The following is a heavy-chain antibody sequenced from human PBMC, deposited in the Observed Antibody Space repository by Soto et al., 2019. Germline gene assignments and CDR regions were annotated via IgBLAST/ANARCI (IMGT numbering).Heavy chain of an antibody. CDR1: GGSFSGYY. V-gene: IGHV4-34*01. CDR3: ATRGYDFWSGYHLFDY. Sequence: QVQLQQWGAGLLKPSETLSLTCAVYGGSFSGYYWSWIRQPPGKGLEWIGEINHSGSTNYNPSLKSRVTRSVDTSKNQFSLKLSSVTAADTAVYYCATRGYDFWSGYHLFDYWGQGTLVTVSS. D-gene: IGHD3-3*01. CDR2: INHSGST. J-gene: IGHJ4*02.